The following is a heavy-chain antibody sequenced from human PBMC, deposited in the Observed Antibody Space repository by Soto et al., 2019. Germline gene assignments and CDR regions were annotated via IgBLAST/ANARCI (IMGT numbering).Heavy chain of an antibody. Sequence: QVQLVQSGAEVKKPGSSVKVSCKASGGTFSSYAISWVRQAAGQGLEWMGGIIPIFGTANYAQKFQGRVTITADESTSTAYMELSSLRSEDTAVYYFAREGASGSHIGYWGQGTLVTVSS. CDR1: GGTFSSYA. J-gene: IGHJ4*02. D-gene: IGHD3-22*01. CDR2: IIPIFGTA. CDR3: AREGASGSHIGY. V-gene: IGHV1-69*01.